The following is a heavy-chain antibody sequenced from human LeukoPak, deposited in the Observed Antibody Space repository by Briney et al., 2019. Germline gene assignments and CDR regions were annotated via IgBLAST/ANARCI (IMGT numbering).Heavy chain of an antibody. V-gene: IGHV1-2*02. J-gene: IGHJ4*02. CDR1: GYTFIGYY. Sequence: ASVKVSCKASGYTFIGYYIHWVRQAPGEGLEWMGWINPNRGGTNYAQKFQGRVTMTRDTSISTAYMELSRLRSDDTAVYYCARDEGKGYSYGYWFVYWGQGTLVTVSS. D-gene: IGHD5-18*01. CDR2: INPNRGGT. CDR3: ARDEGKGYSYGYWFVY.